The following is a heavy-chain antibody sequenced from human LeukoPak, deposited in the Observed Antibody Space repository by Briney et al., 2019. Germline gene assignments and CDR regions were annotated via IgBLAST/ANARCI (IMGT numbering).Heavy chain of an antibody. CDR1: GYSFTGYY. CDR3: ARESSTSSFLDY. CDR2: INPNSGGT. D-gene: IGHD2-2*01. J-gene: IGHJ4*02. Sequence: ASVKVSFYASGYSFTGYYMHCVRQAPGQGLEWMGWINPNSGGTNYVQKFQGRVTMTRDTSISTAYMELSRLRSDDTAVYYCARESSTSSFLDYWGQGTLVTVSS. V-gene: IGHV1-2*02.